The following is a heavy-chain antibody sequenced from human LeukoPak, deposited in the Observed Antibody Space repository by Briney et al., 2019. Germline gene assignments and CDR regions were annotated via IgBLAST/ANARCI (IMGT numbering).Heavy chain of an antibody. CDR3: ARLWSYYDSSGIYSAFDI. CDR1: GGSISSSSYY. J-gene: IGHJ3*02. CDR2: IYYSGST. V-gene: IGHV4-39*01. Sequence: PSETLSLTCTVSGGSISSSSYYWGWIRQPPGKGLEWIGSIYYSGSTYYNPSLKSRVTISVDTSKNQFSLKLSSVTAEDTAVYYCARLWSYYDSSGIYSAFDIWGQGTMVTVSS. D-gene: IGHD3-22*01.